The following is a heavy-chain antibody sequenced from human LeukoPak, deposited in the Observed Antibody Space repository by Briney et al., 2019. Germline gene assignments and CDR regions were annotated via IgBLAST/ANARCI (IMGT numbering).Heavy chain of an antibody. Sequence: GSLRLSCTASGFSFSGHWMHWARQLPGKGLEWVSTITTSDGNTYYADSVKGRFTVSRDNSKNTLFLQMNSLRAEDTAVYYCAKDGGLWVSAHWGDSWGRGTLVTVSS. CDR1: GFSFSGHW. CDR3: AKDGGLWVSAHWGDS. D-gene: IGHD7-27*01. CDR2: ITTSDGNT. J-gene: IGHJ4*02. V-gene: IGHV3-23*01.